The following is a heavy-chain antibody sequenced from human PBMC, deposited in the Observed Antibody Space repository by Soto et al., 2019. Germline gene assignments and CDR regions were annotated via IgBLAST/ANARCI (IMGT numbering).Heavy chain of an antibody. D-gene: IGHD3-16*01. CDR2: IIPNSGRT. CDR1: GGSFRNFV. CDR3: ARDLGGEATIRF. V-gene: IGHV1-69*01. J-gene: IGHJ4*02. Sequence: QVQLVQSGAEVKKPGSSVKVSCKASGGSFRNFVISWVRQAPGQGLEWMGGIIPNSGRTNYAQKFQGKVTITADESTSTAYMELSGLTSEDTSLYYCARDLGGEATIRFWGQGTLVTVSS.